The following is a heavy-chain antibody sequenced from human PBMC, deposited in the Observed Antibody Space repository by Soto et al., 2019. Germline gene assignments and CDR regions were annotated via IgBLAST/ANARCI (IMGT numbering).Heavy chain of an antibody. J-gene: IGHJ6*02. V-gene: IGHV1-69*13. CDR1: GGTFSSYA. D-gene: IGHD2-21*02. CDR3: ARDQAYCGGDCPYGMDV. CDR2: IIPIFGTA. Sequence: SVKVSCKASGGTFSSYAISWVRQAPGQGLEWMGGIIPIFGTANYAQKFQGRVTITADESTSTAYMELSSLRSEDTAVYYCARDQAYCGGDCPYGMDVWGQGTTVTVS.